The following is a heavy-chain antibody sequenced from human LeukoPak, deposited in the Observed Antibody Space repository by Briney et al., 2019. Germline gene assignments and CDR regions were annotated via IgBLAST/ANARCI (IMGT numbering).Heavy chain of an antibody. CDR2: INPNSGGT. J-gene: IGHJ5*02. Sequence: GGSVNVSCKASGYTFTGYYMHWVRQAPGQGLEWMGWINPNSGGTNYAQKFQGRVTMTRDTSISTAYMELSRLRSDDTAVYYCARADRRTSNWFDPWGQGTLVTVSS. CDR3: ARADRRTSNWFDP. D-gene: IGHD3/OR15-3a*01. CDR1: GYTFTGYY. V-gene: IGHV1-2*02.